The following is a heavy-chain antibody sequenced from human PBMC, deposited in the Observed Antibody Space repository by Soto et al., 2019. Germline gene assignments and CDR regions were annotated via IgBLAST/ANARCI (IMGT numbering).Heavy chain of an antibody. CDR3: ARDKITGLFDY. V-gene: IGHV4-34*01. CDR1: GGSFSGYS. J-gene: IGHJ4*02. CDR2: INHTGSN. D-gene: IGHD2-8*02. Sequence: SETLSLTCAVCGGSFSGYSWTWIRQPPGTGLEWIGEINHTGSNNYNPSLKSRVTISVDTSKNQFSLKLTSVTAADTAVYYCARDKITGLFDYWGQGTLVTVSS.